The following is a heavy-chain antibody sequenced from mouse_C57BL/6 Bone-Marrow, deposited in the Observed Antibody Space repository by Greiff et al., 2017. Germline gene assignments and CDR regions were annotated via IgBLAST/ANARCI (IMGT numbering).Heavy chain of an antibody. CDR3: ARESTRDYFDY. D-gene: IGHD2-14*01. V-gene: IGHV1-80*01. CDR1: GYAFSSYW. CDR2: IYPGDGDT. Sequence: ESGAELVKPGASVKISCKASGYAFSSYWMNWVKQRPGKGLEWIGQIYPGDGDTNYNGKFKGKATLTADKSSSTAYMQLSSLTSEDSAVYFCARESTRDYFDYWGQGTTLTVSS. J-gene: IGHJ2*01.